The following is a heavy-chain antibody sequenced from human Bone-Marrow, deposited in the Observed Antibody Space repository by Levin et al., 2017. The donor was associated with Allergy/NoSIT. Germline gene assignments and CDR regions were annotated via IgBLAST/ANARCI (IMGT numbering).Heavy chain of an antibody. CDR3: ARDQTASGTFDI. Sequence: GGSLRLSCAASCSPFLLSCLPFFLPSPLKGLEWVANVKQDGTVTYYVDSVRGRFTISRDNTKNSLYLQMNSLRAEDAAVYFCARDQTASGTFDIWGQGTMVTVSS. CDR2: VKQDGTVT. CDR1: CSPFLLSC. J-gene: IGHJ3*02. V-gene: IGHV3-7*04. D-gene: IGHD3-10*01.